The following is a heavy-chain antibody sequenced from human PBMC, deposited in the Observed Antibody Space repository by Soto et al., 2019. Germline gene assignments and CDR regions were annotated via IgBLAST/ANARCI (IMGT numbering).Heavy chain of an antibody. Sequence: SETLSLTSPFYGVPLICYYWSWIRQPPGKGLEWIGEINHSGSTNYNPSLKSRVTISVDTSKNQFSLKLNSVTAADTAVYYCARVPDRWGQGTLVTVS. J-gene: IGHJ5*02. D-gene: IGHD2-2*01. CDR1: GVPLICYY. CDR3: ARVPDR. V-gene: IGHV4-34*01. CDR2: INHSGST.